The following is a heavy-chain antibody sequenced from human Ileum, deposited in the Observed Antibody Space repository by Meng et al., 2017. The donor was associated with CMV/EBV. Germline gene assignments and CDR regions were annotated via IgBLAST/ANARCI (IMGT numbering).Heavy chain of an antibody. CDR1: GGSIDSYSYY. CDR2: VYYSGST. J-gene: IGHJ4*02. V-gene: IGHV4-39*01. CDR3: ARSDKWDLSIDY. D-gene: IGHD1-26*01. Sequence: SETLSLTCTASGGSIDSYSYYWGWIRQPPGKGLEWIGTVYYSGSTYYTPSLRSRATISIDTSKNQFSLKLTSVTAPDTAVYFCARSDKWDLSIDYWGRGTMVTVSS.